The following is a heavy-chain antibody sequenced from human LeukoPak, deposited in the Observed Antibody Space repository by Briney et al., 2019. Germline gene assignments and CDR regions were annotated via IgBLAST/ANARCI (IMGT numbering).Heavy chain of an antibody. CDR3: ATAETAAGTVN. CDR1: GGPNSIYP. D-gene: IGHD6-13*01. J-gene: IGHJ4*02. CDR2: IYASGST. V-gene: IGHV4-4*07. Sequence: SEPLSLPCTVSGGPNSIYPWNCTPQPAGEALEWIGRIYASGSTNYNPSLKSRVTMSVDTSKNQFSLKLSSVTAADTAVYYCATAETAAGTVNWGQGTPVTISS.